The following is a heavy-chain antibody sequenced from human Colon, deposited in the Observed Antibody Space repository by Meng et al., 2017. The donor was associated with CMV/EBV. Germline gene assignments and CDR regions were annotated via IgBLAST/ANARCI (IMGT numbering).Heavy chain of an antibody. J-gene: IGHJ4*02. CDR3: ATGSGDFDH. Sequence: QVQLRESGPGLVRPSETLSLTCSGSGAPISNFFWSWIRQSAGMRLEWIGRIQSDGNTYYNPSLKSRVTVSQDTSKNQISLRLRSVTAADTAVYYCATGSGDFDHWGQGTLVTVSS. D-gene: IGHD1-26*01. V-gene: IGHV4-4*07. CDR2: IQSDGNT. CDR1: GAPISNFF.